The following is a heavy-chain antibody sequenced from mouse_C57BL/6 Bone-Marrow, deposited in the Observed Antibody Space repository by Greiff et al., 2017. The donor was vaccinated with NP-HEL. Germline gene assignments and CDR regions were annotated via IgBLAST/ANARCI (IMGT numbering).Heavy chain of an antibody. CDR3: VYYGSSYRYFDV. D-gene: IGHD1-1*01. CDR1: GYAFSSSW. V-gene: IGHV1-82*01. CDR2: IYPGDGDT. Sequence: VQLQQSGPELVKPGASVKISCKASGYAFSSSWMNWVKQRPGKGLEWIGRIYPGDGDTNYNGKFKGKATLTADKSSSTAYMQLSSLTSEDSAVYFCVYYGSSYRYFDVWGTGTTVTVSS. J-gene: IGHJ1*03.